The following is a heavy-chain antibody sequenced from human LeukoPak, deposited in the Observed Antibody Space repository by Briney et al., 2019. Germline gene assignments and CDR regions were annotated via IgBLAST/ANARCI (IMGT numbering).Heavy chain of an antibody. CDR3: ARVCSGRHYYFDN. J-gene: IGHJ4*02. D-gene: IGHD1-26*01. CDR1: GFTFSDHY. CDR2: TRNKANSYTT. V-gene: IGHV3-72*01. Sequence: GGSLRLSCAASGFTFSDHYMDWVRQAPGKGLEWVGRTRNKANSYTTEYAASVKGRFTISRDDSKSSLYLQMNSLKTDDTAVYYCARVCSGRHYYFDNWGQGTLVTVSS.